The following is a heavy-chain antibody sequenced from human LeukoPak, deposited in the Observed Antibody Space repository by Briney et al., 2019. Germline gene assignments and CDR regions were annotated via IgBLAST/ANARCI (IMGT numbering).Heavy chain of an antibody. CDR2: INPNSGGT. D-gene: IGHD6-6*01. CDR3: ARRVAARGGYYFDY. J-gene: IGHJ4*02. Sequence: ASVKVSCKASGYTFTSYGISWVRQAPGQGLEWMGWINPNSGGTNYAQKFQGRVTMTRDTSISTAYMELSRLRSDDTAVYYCARRVAARGGYYFDYWGQGALVTVSS. CDR1: GYTFTSYG. V-gene: IGHV1-2*02.